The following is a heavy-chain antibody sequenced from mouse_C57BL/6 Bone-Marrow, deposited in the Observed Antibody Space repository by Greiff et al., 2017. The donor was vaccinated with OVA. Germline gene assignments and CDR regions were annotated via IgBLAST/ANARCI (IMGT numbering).Heavy chain of an antibody. CDR1: GYAFSSSW. CDR2: IYPGDGDT. Sequence: VQLQQSGPELVKPGASVKISCKASGYAFSSSWMNWVKQRPGKGLEWIGRIYPGDGDTNYNGKFKGKATLTADKSSSTAYMQLSSLTSEESAVYFCAREGYYGSSYWYFDVWGTGTTVTVSS. J-gene: IGHJ1*03. D-gene: IGHD1-1*01. V-gene: IGHV1-82*01. CDR3: AREGYYGSSYWYFDV.